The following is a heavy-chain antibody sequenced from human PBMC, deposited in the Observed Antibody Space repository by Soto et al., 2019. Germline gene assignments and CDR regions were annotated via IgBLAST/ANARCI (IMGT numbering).Heavy chain of an antibody. D-gene: IGHD2-2*02. V-gene: IGHV3-9*01. Sequence: GGSLRLSCAASAFSFDDYAMHWVRQAPGKGLEWVSGISWNSGSIGYADSVKGRFTISRDNAKNSLYLQMNSLRAEDTALYYWAKALGYCRSPSCYSHYMDVWGKGTTVTVSS. J-gene: IGHJ6*03. CDR3: AKALGYCRSPSCYSHYMDV. CDR2: ISWNSGSI. CDR1: AFSFDDYA.